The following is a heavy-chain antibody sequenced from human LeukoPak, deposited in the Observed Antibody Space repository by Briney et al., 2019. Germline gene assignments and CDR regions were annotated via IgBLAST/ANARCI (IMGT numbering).Heavy chain of an antibody. CDR1: GYTFTSYG. J-gene: IGHJ5*02. CDR3: AREDLYCSGGSCYNWFDP. CDR2: MNPNSGNT. V-gene: IGHV1-8*02. Sequence: GASVKVSCKASGYTFTSYGISWVRQATGQGLEWMGWMNPNSGNTGYAQKFQGRVTMTRNTSISTAYMELSSLRSEDTAVYYCAREDLYCSGGSCYNWFDPWGQGTLVTVSS. D-gene: IGHD2-15*01.